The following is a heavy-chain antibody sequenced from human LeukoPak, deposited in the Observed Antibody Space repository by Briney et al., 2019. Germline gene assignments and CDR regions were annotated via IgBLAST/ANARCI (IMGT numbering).Heavy chain of an antibody. CDR2: IYYNGGST. CDR1: GGSISSYY. Sequence: TSETLSLTCTVSGGSISSYYWSWLRQPPGKGLEWIGYIYYNGGSTNYNPSLKSRVTISVDTSKNQFSLKLSSVTAVDTAVYYCARVVGYGYSDHWGQGTLVTVSS. D-gene: IGHD5-18*01. V-gene: IGHV4-59*01. CDR3: ARVVGYGYSDH. J-gene: IGHJ5*02.